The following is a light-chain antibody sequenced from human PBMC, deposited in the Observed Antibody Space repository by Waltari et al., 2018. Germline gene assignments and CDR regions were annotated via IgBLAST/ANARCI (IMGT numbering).Light chain of an antibody. V-gene: IGKV3-15*01. CDR3: QQYSNWPYT. Sequence: EIVMTQSPANLAVFTGERATLSCRASQSVSSNLAWYQQKPGQALRRLIYGASTRATGIPGRFGGSGSGTECTLTISRLQSEDFAVYYCQQYSNWPYTFGQGTKLEIK. CDR1: QSVSSN. CDR2: GAS. J-gene: IGKJ2*01.